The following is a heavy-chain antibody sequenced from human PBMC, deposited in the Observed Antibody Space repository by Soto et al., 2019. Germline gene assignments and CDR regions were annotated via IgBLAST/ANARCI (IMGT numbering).Heavy chain of an antibody. CDR3: ARGSDHTDYGDFDYYYYYMDV. J-gene: IGHJ6*03. D-gene: IGHD4-17*01. CDR1: GYTFTSYD. CDR2: MNPNSGNT. Sequence: ASVKVSCKASGYTFTSYDINWVRQATGQGLEWMGWMNPNSGNTGYAQKFQGRVTMTRNTSISTAYMELSSLRSEDTAVYYCARGSDHTDYGDFDYYYYYMDVWGKGTTVTVSS. V-gene: IGHV1-8*01.